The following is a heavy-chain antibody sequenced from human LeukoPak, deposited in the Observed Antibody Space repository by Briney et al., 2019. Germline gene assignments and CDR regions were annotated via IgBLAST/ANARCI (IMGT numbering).Heavy chain of an antibody. CDR1: GGTFSSYA. V-gene: IGHV1-69*01. CDR2: IIPIFGTA. Sequence: ASVKVSCKASGGTFSSYAISWVRQAPGQGLEWMGGIIPIFGTANYAQKFQGRVTITADESTSTAYMELSSLRSEDTAVYYRARVTPDSYGYGGHDAFDIWGQGTMVTVSS. D-gene: IGHD5-18*01. J-gene: IGHJ3*02. CDR3: ARVTPDSYGYGGHDAFDI.